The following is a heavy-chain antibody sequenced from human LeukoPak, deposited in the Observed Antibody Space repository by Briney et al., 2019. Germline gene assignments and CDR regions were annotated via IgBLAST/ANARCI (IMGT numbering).Heavy chain of an antibody. Sequence: SETLSLTCTVSGGSISSSSYYWGWIRQPPGQGLEWIGSIYYSGTTYYNPSLKSRVTISVDTSKNQFSLKLSSVTAADTAVYYCARRNRGRKDYFDYWGQGTLVTVSS. CDR2: IYYSGTT. CDR1: GGSISSSSYY. J-gene: IGHJ4*02. CDR3: ARRNRGRKDYFDY. V-gene: IGHV4-39*01. D-gene: IGHD1-14*01.